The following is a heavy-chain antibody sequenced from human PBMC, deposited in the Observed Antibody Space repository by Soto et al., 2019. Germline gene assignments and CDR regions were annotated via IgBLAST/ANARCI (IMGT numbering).Heavy chain of an antibody. J-gene: IGHJ6*02. CDR2: IVVGSGNT. V-gene: IGHV1-58*01. Sequence: GASVKVSFKASGFTFTSSAVQWVRQARGQRLEWIGWIVVGSGNTNYAQKFQERVTITRDMSTSTAYMELSSPRSEDTAVYYCAAFRGSLGMDVWGQGTTVTVSS. CDR3: AAFRGSLGMDV. D-gene: IGHD3-16*01. CDR1: GFTFTSSA.